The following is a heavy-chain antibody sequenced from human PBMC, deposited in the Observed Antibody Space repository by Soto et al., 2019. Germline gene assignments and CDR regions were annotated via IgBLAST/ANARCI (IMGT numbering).Heavy chain of an antibody. CDR3: ATTRGLAVGGSFDY. J-gene: IGHJ4*02. V-gene: IGHV4-39*01. D-gene: IGHD3-10*01. CDR1: GGSITRRSSY. CDR2: FYDGNT. Sequence: SETLSLTCIVSGGSITRRSSYWAWIRQPPGKGLEWVGTFYDGNTYHNPSLRSRITIAVDTSKNQFSLKLNSVTAADTAFYYCATTRGLAVGGSFDYWGQGMLVTVSS.